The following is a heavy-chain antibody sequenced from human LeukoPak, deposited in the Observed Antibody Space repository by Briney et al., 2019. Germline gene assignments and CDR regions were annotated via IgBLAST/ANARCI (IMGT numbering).Heavy chain of an antibody. V-gene: IGHV4-34*01. CDR2: INHSGST. Sequence: SETLSLTCAVYGGSFSGYYWSWIRHPPGKVLEWVGEINHSGSTSYNTSPKRRVPISVDSSKNQFSLKLSCVAAADTAVYYCVRGGLRGYCSSTSCYVNLFAPWGQGTLVTVPS. CDR1: GGSFSGYY. D-gene: IGHD2-2*01. CDR3: VRGGLRGYCSSTSCYVNLFAP. J-gene: IGHJ5*02.